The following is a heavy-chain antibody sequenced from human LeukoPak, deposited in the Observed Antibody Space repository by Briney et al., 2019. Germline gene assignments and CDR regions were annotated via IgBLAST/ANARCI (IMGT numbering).Heavy chain of an antibody. V-gene: IGHV3-30*18. Sequence: GGSLRLSCAASGFTFSSYGMHWVRQAPGKGLEWVAVISYDGSNKYYADSVKGRFTISRDNSKNTLYLQMNSLRAEDTALYYCAKGVRDKYDGIYDAFDIWGQGTMVTVSS. CDR1: GFTFSSYG. J-gene: IGHJ3*02. CDR2: ISYDGSNK. D-gene: IGHD5-24*01. CDR3: AKGVRDKYDGIYDAFDI.